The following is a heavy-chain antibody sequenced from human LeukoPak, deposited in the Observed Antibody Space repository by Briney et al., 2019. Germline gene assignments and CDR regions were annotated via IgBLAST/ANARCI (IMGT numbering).Heavy chain of an antibody. CDR1: GYTFTSYY. J-gene: IGHJ4*02. CDR2: INPSGGST. Sequence: ASVKVSCKASGYTFTSYYMHWVRQAPGRGLEWMGIINPSGGSTSYAQKFQGRVTMTRDTSTSTVYMELSSLRSEDTAVYYCARFGHPVKSWFVAGTDDYWGQGTLVTVSS. CDR3: ARFGHPVKSWFVAGTDDY. V-gene: IGHV1-46*01. D-gene: IGHD6-19*01.